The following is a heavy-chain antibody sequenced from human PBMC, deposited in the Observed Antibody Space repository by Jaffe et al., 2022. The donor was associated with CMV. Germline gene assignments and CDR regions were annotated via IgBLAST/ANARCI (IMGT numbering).Heavy chain of an antibody. Sequence: QVQLVQSGAEVKKPGSSVKVSCKASGGTFTTYGINWVRQAPGQGLEWMGRIIPVLDITSYAQRFQGRVTITADRSTTTAYLELTSLTYDDTAVYYCASPDWENRWLHDVPDHLYMEVWGNGTTVIVS. V-gene: IGHV1-69*09. D-gene: IGHD5-18*01. CDR1: GGTFTTYG. J-gene: IGHJ6*03. CDR2: IIPVLDIT. CDR3: ASPDWENRWLHDVPDHLYMEV.